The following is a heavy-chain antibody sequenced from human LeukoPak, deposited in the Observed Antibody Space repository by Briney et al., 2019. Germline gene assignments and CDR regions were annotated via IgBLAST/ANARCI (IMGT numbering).Heavy chain of an antibody. J-gene: IGHJ5*02. Sequence: GGSLRLSCAASGFSFSDSVMHWVRQPSGKGLEWVGRIRGRSDSYATTYFASVKGRFTISRDDSKNTAYLQMNSLKTEDTAVYYCTRQAAGTGWFDPWGQGTLVTVSS. CDR1: GFSFSDSV. D-gene: IGHD6-13*01. V-gene: IGHV3-73*01. CDR3: TRQAAGTGWFDP. CDR2: IRGRSDSYAT.